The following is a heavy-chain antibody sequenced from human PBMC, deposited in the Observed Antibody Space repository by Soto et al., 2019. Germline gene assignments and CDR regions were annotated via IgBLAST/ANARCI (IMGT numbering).Heavy chain of an antibody. D-gene: IGHD3-9*01. CDR2: IKSKTDGGTT. J-gene: IGHJ5*02. V-gene: IGHV3-15*01. CDR1: GFTFSNAW. CDR3: TTDLVLRYFDWLPLNWFDP. Sequence: GGSLRLSCAASGFTFSNAWMSWVRQAPGKGLEWVGRIKSKTDGGTTDYAAPVKGRFTISRDDSKNTLYLQMNSLKTEDTAVYYCTTDLVLRYFDWLPLNWFDPWGQGTLVTVSS.